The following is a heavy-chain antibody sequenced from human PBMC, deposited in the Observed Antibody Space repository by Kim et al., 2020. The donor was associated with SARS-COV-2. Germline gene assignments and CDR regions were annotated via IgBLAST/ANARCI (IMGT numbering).Heavy chain of an antibody. J-gene: IGHJ4*02. CDR3: ARESSRRADY. V-gene: IGHV3-23*01. Sequence: SANYVKGRLPISRDNSKNTLFLQLNSLRAEDPALYYCARESSRRADYWGQGTLVTVSS. D-gene: IGHD2-2*01.